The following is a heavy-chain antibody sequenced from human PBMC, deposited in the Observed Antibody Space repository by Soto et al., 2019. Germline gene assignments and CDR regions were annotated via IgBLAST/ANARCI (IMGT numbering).Heavy chain of an antibody. CDR3: ARGSMTTVTKKPRFDP. CDR1: GFTFSSYS. Sequence: GGSLRLSCAASGFTFSSYSMNWVRQAPGKGLEWVSSISSSSSYIYYADSVKGRFTISRDNAKNSLYLQMNSLRAEDTAVYYCARGSMTTVTKKPRFDPWGQGTLVTV. D-gene: IGHD4-4*01. CDR2: ISSSSSYI. V-gene: IGHV3-21*01. J-gene: IGHJ5*02.